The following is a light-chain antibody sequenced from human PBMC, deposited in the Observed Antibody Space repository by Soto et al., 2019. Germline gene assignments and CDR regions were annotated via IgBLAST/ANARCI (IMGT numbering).Light chain of an antibody. V-gene: IGLV2-8*01. Sequence: QSALTQPPSASGSPGQSVAISCTGTSSDVGGYNYVYWYQHHPGKAPKLMIYEVNKRPSGVPDRFSGSKSGNTASLTVSGLQAEDEADYYCSSYAGSSNVFGTGTTLTVL. CDR2: EVN. CDR1: SSDVGGYNY. J-gene: IGLJ1*01. CDR3: SSYAGSSNV.